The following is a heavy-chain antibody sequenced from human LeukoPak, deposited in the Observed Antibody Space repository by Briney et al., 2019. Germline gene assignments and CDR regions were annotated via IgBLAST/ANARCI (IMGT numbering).Heavy chain of an antibody. CDR3: AKPSTVVPAAIGVDY. J-gene: IGHJ4*02. V-gene: IGHV3-53*01. CDR1: GFTVSNNY. D-gene: IGHD2-2*02. CDR2: IYSGGST. Sequence: PRGSLRLSCAASGFTVSNNYMSWVRQAPGKGLEWVSVIYSGGSTYYADSVKDRFTISRDNSKNTLYLQMNSLRAEDTAVYYCAKPSTVVPAAIGVDYWGQGTLVTVSS.